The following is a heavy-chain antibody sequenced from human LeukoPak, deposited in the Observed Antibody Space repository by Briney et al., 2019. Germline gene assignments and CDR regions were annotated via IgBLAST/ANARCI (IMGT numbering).Heavy chain of an antibody. CDR3: ARESGYDFWSGSYQVFDY. V-gene: IGHV3-48*01. Sequence: GGSLRLSCAASGFTFSSYSMNWVRQAPGKGLEWVSYISSSSSTIYYADSVKGRFTISRDNAKNSLYLQMNSLRAEDTAVYYCARESGYDFWSGSYQVFDYWGQGTLVTVSS. J-gene: IGHJ4*02. CDR1: GFTFSSYS. D-gene: IGHD3-3*01. CDR2: ISSSSSTI.